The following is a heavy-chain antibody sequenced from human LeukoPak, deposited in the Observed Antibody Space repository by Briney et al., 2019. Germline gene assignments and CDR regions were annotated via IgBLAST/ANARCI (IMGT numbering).Heavy chain of an antibody. CDR2: INPNSGGT. D-gene: IGHD3-10*01. V-gene: IGHV1-2*04. J-gene: IGHJ5*02. CDR1: GYTFTGYY. Sequence: ASVKVSCKASGYTFTGYYMHWVRQAPGQGLEWMGWINPNSGGTNYAQKFQGWVTMTRDTSISTAYMELSRLRSDDTAVYYCARDLGVYYGSGSYSRFDPWGQGTLVTVSS. CDR3: ARDLGVYYGSGSYSRFDP.